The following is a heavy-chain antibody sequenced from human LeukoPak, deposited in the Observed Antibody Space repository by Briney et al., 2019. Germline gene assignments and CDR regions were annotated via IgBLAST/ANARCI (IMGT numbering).Heavy chain of an antibody. J-gene: IGHJ4*02. CDR1: GFTFSNYG. CDR2: ISSSSSYI. V-gene: IGHV3-21*01. D-gene: IGHD1-1*01. Sequence: KPGGSLRLSCAASGFTFSNYGMHWVRQAPGKGLEWVSSISSSSSYIYYADSVKGRFTISRDNAKNSLYLQMNSLRAEDTAVYYCARVSNWNLDYWGQGTLVTVSS. CDR3: ARVSNWNLDY.